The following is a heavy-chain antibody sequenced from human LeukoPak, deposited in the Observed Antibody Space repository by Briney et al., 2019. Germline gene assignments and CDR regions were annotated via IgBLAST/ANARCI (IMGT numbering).Heavy chain of an antibody. D-gene: IGHD4-23*01. CDR1: GGTFSSYA. CDR2: IIPIFGTA. CDR3: ARGPPVVTGRQSGYNWFDP. J-gene: IGHJ5*02. V-gene: IGHV1-69*05. Sequence: SVKVSCKASGGTFSSYAVSWVRQAPGQGLEWMGGIIPIFGTANYAQKFQGRVTITTDESTSTAYMGLSSLRSEDTAVYYCARGPPVVTGRQSGYNWFDPWGQGTLVTVSS.